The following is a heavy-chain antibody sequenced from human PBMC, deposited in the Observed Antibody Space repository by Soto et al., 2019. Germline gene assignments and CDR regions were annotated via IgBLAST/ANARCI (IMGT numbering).Heavy chain of an antibody. Sequence: SETLSLTCTVSGDSISGYYWSRIRQPPGKGLEWIGFIYYSGSTNYNPALQRRVTISVDASKKQFALKLSSVTAADTAVYYCARWRTTVVTFFDYWGQGTLVTVSS. CDR1: GDSISGYY. CDR3: ARWRTTVVTFFDY. D-gene: IGHD4-17*01. V-gene: IGHV4-59*01. J-gene: IGHJ4*02. CDR2: IYYSGST.